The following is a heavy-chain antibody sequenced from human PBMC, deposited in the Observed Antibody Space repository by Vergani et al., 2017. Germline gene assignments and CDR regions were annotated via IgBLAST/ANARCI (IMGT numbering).Heavy chain of an antibody. CDR2: ISAYNGNT. D-gene: IGHD3-9*01. Sequence: QVQLVQSGAEVKKPGASVKVSCKASGYTFASYAMHWVRQAPGQRLEWMGWISAYNGNTNYAQKLQGRVTMTTDTSTSKAYMELRSLRSDDTAVYYCARERKYDILTGYYTGATPSGFDYWGQGTLVTVSS. J-gene: IGHJ4*02. CDR3: ARERKYDILTGYYTGATPSGFDY. CDR1: GYTFASYA. V-gene: IGHV1-3*01.